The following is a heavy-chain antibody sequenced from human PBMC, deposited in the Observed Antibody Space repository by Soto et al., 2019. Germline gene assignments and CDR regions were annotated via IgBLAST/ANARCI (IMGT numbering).Heavy chain of an antibody. Sequence: GSLRLSCAASGFTFSSYAMSWVRQAPGKGLEWVSAISGSGGSTYYADSVKGRFTISRDNSKNTLYLQMNSLRAEDTAVYYCAKDIEVAGLTEYFQHWGQGTLVTVSS. CDR1: GFTFSSYA. CDR3: AKDIEVAGLTEYFQH. D-gene: IGHD6-19*01. V-gene: IGHV3-23*01. J-gene: IGHJ1*01. CDR2: ISGSGGST.